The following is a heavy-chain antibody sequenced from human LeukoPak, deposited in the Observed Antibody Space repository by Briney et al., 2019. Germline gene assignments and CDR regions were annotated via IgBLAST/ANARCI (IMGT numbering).Heavy chain of an antibody. CDR2: IYYSGST. D-gene: IGHD3-22*01. CDR1: GFTFSSYS. J-gene: IGHJ4*02. Sequence: GSLRLSCAASGFTFSSYSMNWVRQAPGKGLEWIGSIYYSGSTYYNPSLKSRVTISVDTSKNQFSLKLSSVTAADTAVYYCARDAGYYYDSSGYYFDYWGQGTLVTVSS. CDR3: ARDAGYYYDSSGYYFDY. V-gene: IGHV4-39*07.